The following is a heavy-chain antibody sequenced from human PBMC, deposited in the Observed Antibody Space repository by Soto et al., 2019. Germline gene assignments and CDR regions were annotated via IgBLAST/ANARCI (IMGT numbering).Heavy chain of an antibody. Sequence: QVQLVQSGAEVKKPGSSVKVSCKASGGTFSSYAISWVRQAPGQGLEWMGGIIPIFGTANYAQKFQGRVTITADESTSTAYMELSSLRSEDTAVYYCARGFSGRTTVPHYYYGMDVWGQGTTVTVSS. D-gene: IGHD4-17*01. CDR3: ARGFSGRTTVPHYYYGMDV. J-gene: IGHJ6*02. CDR1: GGTFSSYA. V-gene: IGHV1-69*01. CDR2: IIPIFGTA.